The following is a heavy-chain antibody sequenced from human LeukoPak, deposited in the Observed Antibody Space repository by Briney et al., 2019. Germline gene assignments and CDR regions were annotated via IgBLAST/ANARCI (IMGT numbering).Heavy chain of an antibody. CDR2: IYYSGST. V-gene: IGHV4-39*07. J-gene: IGHJ5*02. CDR3: AREGGNDNGWSDP. CDR1: GGSISSSSYY. Sequence: SETLSLTCTVSGGSISSSSYYWGWIRQPPGKGLEWIGSIYYSGSTYYNPSLKSRVTISVDTSKNQFSLKLSSVTAADTAVYYCAREGGNDNGWSDPWGQGTLVTVSS. D-gene: IGHD1-1*01.